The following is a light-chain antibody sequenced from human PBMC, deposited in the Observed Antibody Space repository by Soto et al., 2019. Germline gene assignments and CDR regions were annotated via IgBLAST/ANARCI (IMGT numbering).Light chain of an antibody. V-gene: IGKV3D-15*01. CDR3: QQYHNWPA. CDR2: GAS. J-gene: IGKJ1*01. CDR1: QSVSNN. Sequence: EIVMTQSPATVSVSPGERATLSCRASQSVSNNYLAWYQQKPGQAPRLLIYGASSRATGIPDRFSGSGSGTDFTLTISSLQSEDFAVYYCQQYHNWPAFGQGTKVDIK.